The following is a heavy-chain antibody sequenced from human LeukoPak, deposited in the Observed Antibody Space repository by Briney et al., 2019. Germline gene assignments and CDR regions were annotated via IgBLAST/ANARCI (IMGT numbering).Heavy chain of an antibody. CDR2: SYYTGNT. D-gene: IGHD2-8*01. CDR3: ARRVYNRELYDLGAFDL. J-gene: IGHJ3*01. CDR1: GGSLSSSY. V-gene: IGHV4-59*08. Sequence: SETLSLTCTVSGGSLSSSYWSWIRQPPGGGLEWIGYSYYTGNTNYSPALKSRVTISFATSKNQFSLNLRSVTATDTAVYYCARRVYNRELYDLGAFDLWGQGTMVTVSS.